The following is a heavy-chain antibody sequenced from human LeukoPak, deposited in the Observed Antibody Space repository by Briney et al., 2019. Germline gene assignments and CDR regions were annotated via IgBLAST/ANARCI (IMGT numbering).Heavy chain of an antibody. D-gene: IGHD2-2*01. CDR3: ARNKGYCSSTSCSPFDY. Sequence: ASETLSLTCTVSGGSISSYYWSWIRQPAGKGLEWIGRIYTSGSTNYNPSPKSRVTMSVDTSKNQFSLKLSSVTAADTAVYYCARNKGYCSSTSCSPFDYWGQGTLVTVSS. J-gene: IGHJ4*02. V-gene: IGHV4-4*07. CDR1: GGSISSYY. CDR2: IYTSGST.